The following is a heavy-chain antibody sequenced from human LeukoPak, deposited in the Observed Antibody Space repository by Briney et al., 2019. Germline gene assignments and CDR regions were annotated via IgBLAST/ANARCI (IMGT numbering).Heavy chain of an antibody. CDR3: ARHDSFIPY. Sequence: PGGSLRLSCAASGFTFNNYAMSWVRQAPGKGLEWVSGISDSGRATYYTDSVRGRCTISRDNSKNTVYLQMSNLRAEDTAAYFCARHDSFIPYWGQGSLVTVSS. J-gene: IGHJ4*02. CDR2: ISDSGRAT. CDR1: GFTFNNYA. D-gene: IGHD5-18*01. V-gene: IGHV3-23*01.